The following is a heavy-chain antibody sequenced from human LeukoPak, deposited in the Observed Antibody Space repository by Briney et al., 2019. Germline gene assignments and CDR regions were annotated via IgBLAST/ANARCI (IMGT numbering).Heavy chain of an antibody. V-gene: IGHV4-61*02. CDR1: GGSISSGSYY. Sequence: NPSQTLSLTCTVSGGSISSGSYYWSWIRQPAGKGLEWIGRIYTSGSTNYNPSLKSRVTISVDTSKNQFSLKLSSVTAADTAVYYCARGDSGWDAFDIWGQGTMVTVSS. CDR3: ARGDSGWDAFDI. CDR2: IYTSGST. J-gene: IGHJ3*02. D-gene: IGHD6-19*01.